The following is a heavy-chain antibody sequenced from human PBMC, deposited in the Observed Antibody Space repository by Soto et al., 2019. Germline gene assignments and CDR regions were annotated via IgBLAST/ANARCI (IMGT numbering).Heavy chain of an antibody. D-gene: IGHD4-17*01. Sequence: QVQLVQSGAEVKKPGSSVKVSCKASGGTFSSYAISWVRQAPGQGLEWMGGIIAIFGTANYAQKFQSRVTITADESTSTAYMELSSLRSEDTAVYYCARDPLDYPNHWYFDLWGRGTLVTVSS. CDR3: ARDPLDYPNHWYFDL. CDR2: IIAIFGTA. CDR1: GGTFSSYA. V-gene: IGHV1-69*01. J-gene: IGHJ2*01.